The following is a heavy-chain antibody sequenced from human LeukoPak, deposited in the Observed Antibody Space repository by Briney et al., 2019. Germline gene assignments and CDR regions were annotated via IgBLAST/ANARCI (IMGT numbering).Heavy chain of an antibody. Sequence: ASVKVSCKASGYTFTSYAMHWVRQAPGQRLEWMGWINAGNGNTKYSQKFRGRVTITRDTSASTAYMELSSLRSEDTAVYYCAREGLRHMKYSSSWYANRWGQGTLVTVSS. CDR3: AREGLRHMKYSSSWYANR. CDR2: INAGNGNT. CDR1: GYTFTSYA. J-gene: IGHJ4*02. V-gene: IGHV1-3*01. D-gene: IGHD6-13*01.